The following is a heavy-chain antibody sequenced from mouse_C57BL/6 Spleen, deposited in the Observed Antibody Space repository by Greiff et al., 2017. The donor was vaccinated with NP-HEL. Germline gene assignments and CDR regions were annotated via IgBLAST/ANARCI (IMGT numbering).Heavy chain of an antibody. CDR1: GYTFTSYW. J-gene: IGHJ4*01. CDR2: IDPSDSYT. V-gene: IGHV1-59*01. Sequence: QVQLKQPGAELVRPGTSVKLSCKASGYTFTSYWMHWVKQRPGQGLEWIGVIDPSDSYTNYNQKFKGKATLTVDTSSSTAYMQLSSLTSEDSAVYYCALYTTGMDYWGQGTSVTVSS. D-gene: IGHD1-1*01. CDR3: ALYTTGMDY.